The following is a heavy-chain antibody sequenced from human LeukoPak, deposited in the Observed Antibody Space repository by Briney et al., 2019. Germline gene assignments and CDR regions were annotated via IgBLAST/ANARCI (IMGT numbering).Heavy chain of an antibody. V-gene: IGHV1-18*01. CDR3: AREGEFSSGWYDY. D-gene: IGHD6-19*01. CDR2: ISAYNGNT. CDR1: GYSFTNFG. Sequence: ASVKVSCKPSGYSFTNFGFSRVRQAPGQGLEWMGWISAYNGNTNYTQNLQGRVTMTTDTSTSTAYMELRSLRSDDTAVYYCAREGEFSSGWYDYWGQGTLVTVSS. J-gene: IGHJ4*02.